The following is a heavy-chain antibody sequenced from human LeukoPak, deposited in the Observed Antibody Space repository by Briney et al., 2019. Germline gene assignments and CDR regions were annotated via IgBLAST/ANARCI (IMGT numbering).Heavy chain of an antibody. Sequence: SETLSLTCTVSGGSISSGGYYWSWIRQHPGKGLEWIGYIYYSGSTYYNPSLKSRVTISVDTSKNQFSLKLSSVTAADTAVYYCAREYYYDSSGYGIWGQGTMVSVSS. CDR1: GGSISSGGYY. D-gene: IGHD3-22*01. CDR2: IYYSGST. J-gene: IGHJ3*02. CDR3: AREYYYDSSGYGI. V-gene: IGHV4-31*03.